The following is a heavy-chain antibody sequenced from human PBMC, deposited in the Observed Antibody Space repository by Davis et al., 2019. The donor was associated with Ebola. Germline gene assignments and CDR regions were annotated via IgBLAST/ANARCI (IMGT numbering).Heavy chain of an antibody. CDR1: GFTVSRNY. Sequence: ESLKISCVVSGFTVSRNYMTWVRQAPGKGLEWVSFINRNGGTNYADSVKGRFTISRDISKNTLYLQLNSLRVEDTAMYYCARGETDFDYWGQGTLVTVSS. V-gene: IGHV3-53*01. J-gene: IGHJ4*02. CDR3: ARGETDFDY. CDR2: INRNGGT.